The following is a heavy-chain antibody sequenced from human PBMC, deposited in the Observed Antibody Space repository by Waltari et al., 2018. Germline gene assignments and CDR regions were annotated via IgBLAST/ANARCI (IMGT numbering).Heavy chain of an antibody. V-gene: IGHV3-48*01. CDR3: ADQVPWGYYGMDV. Sequence: EVQLVESGGGLVQPGGSLRLSCAASGFTFSISSMNWVRQAPGKGLEWVSYISSTSSTIYYADSVKGRFTISRDNAKNSLYLQMNSLRAEDTAVYYCADQVPWGYYGMDVWGQGTTVTVSS. CDR2: ISSTSSTI. CDR1: GFTFSISS. D-gene: IGHD1-26*01. J-gene: IGHJ6*02.